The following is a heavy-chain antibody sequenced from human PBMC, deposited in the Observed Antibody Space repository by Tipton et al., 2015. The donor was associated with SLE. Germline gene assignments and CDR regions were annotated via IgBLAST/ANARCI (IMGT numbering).Heavy chain of an antibody. D-gene: IGHD3-10*01. CDR3: AYPMVRGKPLPYGMDV. J-gene: IGHJ6*02. V-gene: IGHV3-11*01. CDR1: GFTFSDYY. CDR2: ISSSGSTI. Sequence: SLRLSCAASGFTFSDYYMSWIRQAPGKGLEWVSYISSSGSTIYYADSVKGRFTISRDNSKNTLYLQMNSLRAEDTAVYYCAYPMVRGKPLPYGMDVWGQGTTVTVSS.